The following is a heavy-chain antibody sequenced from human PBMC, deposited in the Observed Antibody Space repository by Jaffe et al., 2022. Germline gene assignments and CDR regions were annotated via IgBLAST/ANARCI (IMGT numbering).Heavy chain of an antibody. D-gene: IGHD4-4*01. CDR3: ARGLPYYSNEPSHFDC. J-gene: IGHJ4*02. CDR1: GFTFSTYT. Sequence: EVQLVESGGGLVKPGGSLRLSCAASGFTFSTYTINWVRQAPGRGLEWVSSISSSSTFIYYADSVKGRFTISRDNAKNSLYLQMNSLRAEDTAVYYCARGLPYYSNEPSHFDCWGQGTLVTVSS. CDR2: ISSSSTFI. V-gene: IGHV3-21*01.